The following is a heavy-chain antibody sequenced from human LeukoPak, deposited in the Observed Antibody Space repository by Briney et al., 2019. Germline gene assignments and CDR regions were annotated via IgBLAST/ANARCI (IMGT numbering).Heavy chain of an antibody. CDR3: ARGSYDSTLPRAFDI. Sequence: PSETLSLTCTVSGGSISSSSYYWGWIRQPPGKGLEWIGSIYYSGSTYYNPSLKSRVTISVDTSKNQFSLKLSSVTAADTAVYYCARGSYDSTLPRAFDIWGQGTMVTVSS. V-gene: IGHV4-39*01. CDR2: IYYSGST. J-gene: IGHJ3*02. D-gene: IGHD3-22*01. CDR1: GGSISSSSYY.